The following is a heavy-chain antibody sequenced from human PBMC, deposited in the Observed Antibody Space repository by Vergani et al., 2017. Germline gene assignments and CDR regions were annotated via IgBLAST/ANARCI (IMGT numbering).Heavy chain of an antibody. CDR2: ISHSGST. CDR1: GDSFRSNKW. D-gene: IGHD2-15*01. J-gene: IGHJ3*01. Sequence: QVQLQESGPGLVKPPGTLSLTCAVSGDSFRSNKWWTWVRQSPGKTLEWIGEISHSGSTNYNPSLKGRVTLSLDTAKNQFSLRLSSVTAADTAVYYCARYPKSDCSGGGCFSVWGAFDVWGRGTTVTVSS. V-gene: IGHV4-4*03. CDR3: ARYPKSDCSGGGCFSVWGAFDV.